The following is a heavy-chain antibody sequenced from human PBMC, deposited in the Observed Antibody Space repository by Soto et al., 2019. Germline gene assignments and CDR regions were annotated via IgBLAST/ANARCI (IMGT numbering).Heavy chain of an antibody. CDR1: GYTLTELS. V-gene: IGHV1-24*01. J-gene: IGHJ3*02. Sequence: ASVKVSCKVSGYTLTELSMHWVRQAPGKGLEWMGGFDPEDSETIYAQKFQGRVTMTEDTSTDTAYMELSSLRSEDTAVYYCATTKDCSGGSCYLGGAFDIWGQGTMVTVSS. D-gene: IGHD2-15*01. CDR3: ATTKDCSGGSCYLGGAFDI. CDR2: FDPEDSET.